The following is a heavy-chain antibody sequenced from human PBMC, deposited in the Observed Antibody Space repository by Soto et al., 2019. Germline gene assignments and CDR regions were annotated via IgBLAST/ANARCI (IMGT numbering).Heavy chain of an antibody. CDR2: IYYSGST. CDR3: ARLRGGDYPGTRGYYGMDV. D-gene: IGHD4-17*01. CDR1: GGSISSGGYY. V-gene: IGHV4-31*03. Sequence: QVQLQESGPGLVKPSQTLSLTCTVSGGSISSGGYYWSWIRQHPGKGLEWIGYIYYSGSTYYNPSLKSRVTISVDTSKNQFSLKLSSVTAAETAVYYCARLRGGDYPGTRGYYGMDVWGQGTTVTVSS. J-gene: IGHJ6*02.